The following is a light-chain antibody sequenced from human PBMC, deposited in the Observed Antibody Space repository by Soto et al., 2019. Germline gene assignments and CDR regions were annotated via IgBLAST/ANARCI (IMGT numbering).Light chain of an antibody. CDR3: CSYAGSSIHVV. CDR2: EGN. V-gene: IGLV2-23*01. Sequence: QSALTQPASVSGSPGQSITISCTGTSSDVGSYNLVSWYQQHPGKAPKLMIYEGNKRPSGVSNRFSGSKSGNTASLTISGLQAEDEADYYCCSYAGSSIHVVFGGGTKVTVL. CDR1: SSDVGSYNL. J-gene: IGLJ2*01.